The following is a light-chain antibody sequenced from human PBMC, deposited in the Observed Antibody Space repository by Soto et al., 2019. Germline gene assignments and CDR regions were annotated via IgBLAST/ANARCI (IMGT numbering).Light chain of an antibody. J-gene: IGKJ2*01. CDR3: QQYESTPPT. V-gene: IGKV4-1*01. CDR1: QSVLYSSNNKNY. Sequence: DIVMTQSPDSLAVSLGERATINCKSSQSVLYSSNNKNYLAWYQQRPGQPPKLLIYWASTRESGVPDRFCGSECGRDFPRTTATLQAEEAAVYCCQQYESTPPTYGQGTKFEI. CDR2: WAS.